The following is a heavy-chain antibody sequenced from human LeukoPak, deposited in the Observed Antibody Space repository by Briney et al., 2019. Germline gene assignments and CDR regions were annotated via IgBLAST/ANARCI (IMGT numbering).Heavy chain of an antibody. V-gene: IGHV1-18*01. CDR3: ARDLYRDSLPVSWFDP. J-gene: IGHJ5*02. Sequence: ASVNLSCKASGYTFTSYGISWVRQAPGQGLEWMGWISDYNSNTNYAQKLQGGVTMTTDTSTSTAYMELRSLRSDDTAVYYCARDLYRDSLPVSWFDPWGQGTLVTVSS. CDR1: GYTFTSYG. CDR2: ISDYNSNT. D-gene: IGHD4-11*01.